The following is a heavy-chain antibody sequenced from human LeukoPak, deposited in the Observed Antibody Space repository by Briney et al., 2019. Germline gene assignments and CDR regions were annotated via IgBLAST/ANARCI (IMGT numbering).Heavy chain of an antibody. Sequence: GGSLRLSCAASGFTFSSYGMHWVRQAPGKGLEWVAVISYDGSNKYYADSVKGRFTISRDNSKNTLYLQMNSLRAEDTAVYYCAKARPRGLVVITRGQYYFDYWGQGTLVTVSS. CDR3: AKARPRGLVVITRGQYYFDY. CDR1: GFTFSSYG. V-gene: IGHV3-30*18. CDR2: ISYDGSNK. D-gene: IGHD3-22*01. J-gene: IGHJ4*02.